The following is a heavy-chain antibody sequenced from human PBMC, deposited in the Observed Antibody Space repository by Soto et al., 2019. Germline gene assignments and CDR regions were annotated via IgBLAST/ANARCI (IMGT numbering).Heavy chain of an antibody. CDR1: GYSFTSYW. CDR2: IYPGDSDT. CDR3: ARHRFPVPGYSYGLNFDY. Sequence: GESLKISCKGSGYSFTSYWIGWVRQMPGKGLEWMGIIYPGDSDTRYSPSFQGQVTISADKSISTAYLQWSSLKASDTAMYYCARHRFPVPGYSYGLNFDYWGQGTLVTVSS. V-gene: IGHV5-51*01. D-gene: IGHD5-18*01. J-gene: IGHJ4*02.